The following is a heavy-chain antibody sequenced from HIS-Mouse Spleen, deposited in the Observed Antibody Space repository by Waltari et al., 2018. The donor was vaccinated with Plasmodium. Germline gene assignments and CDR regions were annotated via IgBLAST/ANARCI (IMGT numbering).Heavy chain of an antibody. CDR2: IKQDGSEK. Sequence: EVQLVGSWGGLVQPGGSLRLSCAAYDSPFSSYWMGWVRQAPGKGLGWVPNIKQDGSEKYYVDSVKGRFTISRDNAKNSLYLQMNSLRAEDTAVYYCASSWYWYFDLWGRGTLVTVSS. CDR3: ASSWYWYFDL. V-gene: IGHV3-7*01. CDR1: DSPFSSYW. D-gene: IGHD6-13*01. J-gene: IGHJ2*01.